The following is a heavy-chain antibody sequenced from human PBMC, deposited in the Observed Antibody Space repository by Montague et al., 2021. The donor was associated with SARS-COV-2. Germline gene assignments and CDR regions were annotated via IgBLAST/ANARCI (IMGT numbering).Heavy chain of an antibody. CDR1: GFPFSSYW. J-gene: IGHJ3*02. CDR3: ARRENNAFDI. CDR2: IATHGSTT. D-gene: IGHD1-26*01. Sequence: SLRLSCAASGFPFSSYWMHWVRQAAGKGLVWVSRIATHGSTTNYADSVKGRFTISRDNAKNTLYPQMNSLRAEDTAVYYCARRENNAFDIWGQGTMVTVSS. V-gene: IGHV3-74*01.